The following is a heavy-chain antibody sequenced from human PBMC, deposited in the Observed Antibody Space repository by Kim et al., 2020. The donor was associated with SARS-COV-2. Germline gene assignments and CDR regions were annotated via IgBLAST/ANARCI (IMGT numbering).Heavy chain of an antibody. Sequence: TYTAEPGKGRLTISRDNSKNALYMQMSSLRAEDTAVYYCAKDFLTGCHQDWGQGALVTVSS. V-gene: IGHV3-23*01. CDR3: AKDFLTGCHQD. CDR2: T. J-gene: IGHJ4*02. D-gene: IGHD2-2*01.